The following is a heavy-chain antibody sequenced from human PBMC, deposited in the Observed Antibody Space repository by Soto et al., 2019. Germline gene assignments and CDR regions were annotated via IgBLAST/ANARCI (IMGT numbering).Heavy chain of an antibody. CDR2: INHSGST. D-gene: IGHD2-15*01. J-gene: IGHJ6*02. Sequence: KPYVTLPLTCSVYTGSFSCYYLTLVRQSPGRGLKWTGEINHSGSTNYCPSLRCRVTVSVDTSKIHFFLNLRSVTAADSGIYFFARVSCSGISCDVTTRYKYYFLEIWGQGTTVTVSS. CDR3: ARVSCSGISCDVTTRYKYYFLEI. V-gene: IGHV4-34*01. CDR1: TGSFSCYY.